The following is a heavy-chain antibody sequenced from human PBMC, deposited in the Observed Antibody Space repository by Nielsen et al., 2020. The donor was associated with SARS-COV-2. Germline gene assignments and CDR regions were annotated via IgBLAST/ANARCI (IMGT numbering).Heavy chain of an antibody. Sequence: GGSLRLSCAASGFTFSSYGMHWVRQAPGKGLEWVAVISYDGSNKYYADSVKGRFTISRDNSKNTLYLQMNSLRAEDTAVYYCAKESSLTSLERNDYYFDYWGQGTLVTVSS. D-gene: IGHD1-1*01. CDR2: ISYDGSNK. J-gene: IGHJ4*02. CDR1: GFTFSSYG. V-gene: IGHV3-30*18. CDR3: AKESSLTSLERNDYYFDY.